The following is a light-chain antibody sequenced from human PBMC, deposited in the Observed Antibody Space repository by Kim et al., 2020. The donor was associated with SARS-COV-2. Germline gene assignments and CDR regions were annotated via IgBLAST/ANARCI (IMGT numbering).Light chain of an antibody. CDR2: GKN. J-gene: IGLJ2*01. Sequence: VAVGQTVRITCKGDSLRSYYATWYQQKPGQAPILLIYGKNNRPSGIPDRFSGSSSGNTASLTITGTQAGDEADYYCNSRDTNDIVLFGGGTKLTVL. CDR1: SLRSYY. CDR3: NSRDTNDIVL. V-gene: IGLV3-19*01.